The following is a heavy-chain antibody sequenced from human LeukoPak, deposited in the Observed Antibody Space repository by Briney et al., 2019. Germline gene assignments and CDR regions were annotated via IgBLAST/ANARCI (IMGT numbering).Heavy chain of an antibody. V-gene: IGHV4-59*08. J-gene: IGHJ3*02. D-gene: IGHD1-20*01. CDR3: ARHISGATKELSAFDI. CDR2: IYYSEST. Sequence: SETLSLTGTVSXGSISNYYWSWIRQPPGKGLEWIGYIYYSESTKYNPSLKSRLTISVDTSKNQFSLRLTSVTAADTAVYYCARHISGATKELSAFDIWGQGTMVNVSS. CDR1: XGSISNYY.